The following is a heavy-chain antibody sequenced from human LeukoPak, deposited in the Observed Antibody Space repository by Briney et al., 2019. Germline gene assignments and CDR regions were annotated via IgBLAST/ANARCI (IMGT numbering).Heavy chain of an antibody. CDR2: IYTSGST. J-gene: IGHJ4*02. Sequence: SETLSLTCTVSGGSISSGSYYWSWIRQPAGKGLEWIGRIYTSGSTNYNPSLKSRVTISVDTSKNQFSLKLSSVTAADTAVYYCARDPGALGDSSGSDYWGQGTLVTVSS. D-gene: IGHD3-22*01. CDR3: ARDPGALGDSSGSDY. V-gene: IGHV4-61*02. CDR1: GGSISSGSYY.